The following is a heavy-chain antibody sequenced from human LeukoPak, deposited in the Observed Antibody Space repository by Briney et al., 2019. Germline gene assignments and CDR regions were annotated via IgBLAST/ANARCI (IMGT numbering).Heavy chain of an antibody. CDR2: IHYSGST. D-gene: IGHD6-6*01. J-gene: IGHJ6*03. CDR1: GGSTSTSTSY. CDR3: ARESSSSRYFMDV. V-gene: IGHV4-39*07. Sequence: SETLSLTCSVSGGSTSTSTSYWGWIRQPPGKGLEWIGSIHYSGSTYKNPSLESRVTISMDTSKSQFSLKVTSLTAADSAVYYCARESSSSRYFMDVWGRGTTVTVSS.